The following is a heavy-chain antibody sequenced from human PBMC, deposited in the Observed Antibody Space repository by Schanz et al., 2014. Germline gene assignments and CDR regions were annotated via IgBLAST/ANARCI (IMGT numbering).Heavy chain of an antibody. V-gene: IGHV3-33*01. CDR2: IWHDGSGK. CDR3: ARDGDFDY. J-gene: IGHJ4*02. CDR1: GFTFNNYG. Sequence: VQLVESGGGVVQPGRSLRLSCVASGFTFNNYGMHWVRQAPGKGLGWVAVIWHDGSGKYYADSVKGRFTISRDNSKNTLYLEMNSLRAEDTAVYYCARDGDFDYWGQGTLVTVSS.